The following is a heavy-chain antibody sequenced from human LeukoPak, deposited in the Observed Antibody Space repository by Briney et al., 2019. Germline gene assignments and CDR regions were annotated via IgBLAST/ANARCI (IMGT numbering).Heavy chain of an antibody. CDR3: ASSTVATNRYFDY. V-gene: IGHV4-34*01. Sequence: SETLSLTCAVYGGSFSGYYWSWIRQPPGKGLEWIGEINHSGSTNYNPSLKSRVTISVDTSKNQFSLKLSSVTAADTAVYYCASSTVATNRYFDYWGQGTLVTVSS. D-gene: IGHD5-12*01. CDR1: GGSFSGYY. CDR2: INHSGST. J-gene: IGHJ4*02.